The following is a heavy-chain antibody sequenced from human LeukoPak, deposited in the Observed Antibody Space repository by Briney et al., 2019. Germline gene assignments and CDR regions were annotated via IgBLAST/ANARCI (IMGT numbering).Heavy chain of an antibody. CDR2: IYHSGTT. J-gene: IGHJ4*02. V-gene: IGHV4-38-2*02. D-gene: IGHD4-17*01. CDR3: ARGAGVYGDYGIFDY. Sequence: KTSETLSLTCSVSGYSISSGYYWGWIRQPPGKGLEWIGTIYHSGTTFYNPSLQSRVTVSLDTSKNQFSLKLSSVTAADTAVYYCARGAGVYGDYGIFDYWGQGTLVTVSS. CDR1: GYSISSGYY.